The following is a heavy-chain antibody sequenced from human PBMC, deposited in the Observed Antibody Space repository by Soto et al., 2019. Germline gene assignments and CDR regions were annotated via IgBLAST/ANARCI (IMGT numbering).Heavy chain of an antibody. CDR2: ISGSGGST. CDR3: AKVGSGYYYSDY. D-gene: IGHD5-12*01. V-gene: IGHV3-23*01. Sequence: LRLSCAASGFSFSTYAMSWVRQAPGKGLEWVSSISGSGGSTYYADSVKGRFTISRDNSKNTLYLQMNSLRAEDTAVYYCAKVGSGYYYSDYWGQGTLVTVSS. J-gene: IGHJ4*02. CDR1: GFSFSTYA.